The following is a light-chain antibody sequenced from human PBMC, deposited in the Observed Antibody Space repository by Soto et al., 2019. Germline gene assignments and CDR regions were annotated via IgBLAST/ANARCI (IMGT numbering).Light chain of an antibody. CDR2: GAS. Sequence: EIVMTQSPATLSVSPGERATLSCRASQGIGSTLAWYQQKPGQTPRLLIYGASTRATGVPARFSGSGSGTEFTLTINSLQSEDFATYYCQQSYSSPPTFGQGTKVEIK. CDR1: QGIGST. V-gene: IGKV3-15*01. CDR3: QQSYSSPPT. J-gene: IGKJ1*01.